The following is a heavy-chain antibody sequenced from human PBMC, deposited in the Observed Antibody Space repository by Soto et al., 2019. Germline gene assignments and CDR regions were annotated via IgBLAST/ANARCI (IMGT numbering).Heavy chain of an antibody. D-gene: IGHD2-21*02. Sequence: QVQLMQSGAEVKKPGASVKVSCKASGDTFTDYYIHWVRQAPGQGLEWMGTVNPSGGHTTYAQHFLGRVTXTXXXSXRTLYVELTSLTSDDTAIYYCARGGHVVVVTAALDYWGQGTLVTVSS. V-gene: IGHV1-46*01. CDR2: VNPSGGHT. J-gene: IGHJ4*02. CDR1: GDTFTDYY. CDR3: ARGGHVVVVTAALDY.